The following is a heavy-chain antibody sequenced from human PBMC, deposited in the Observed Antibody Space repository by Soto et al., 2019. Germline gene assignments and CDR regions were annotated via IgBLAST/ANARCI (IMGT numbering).Heavy chain of an antibody. Sequence: QVTLKESGPVLVKPTETLTLTCTVSGFSLSNARMGVSWIRQPPGKALEWLAHIFSNDEKSYSTSLKSRLTISKDTAKSQVVLTMTSMDPVDTATYHCARILRGGSGSSPNWFDPWGQGTLVTVSS. D-gene: IGHD3-10*01. J-gene: IGHJ5*02. CDR2: IFSNDEK. CDR3: ARILRGGSGSSPNWFDP. V-gene: IGHV2-26*01. CDR1: GFSLSNARMG.